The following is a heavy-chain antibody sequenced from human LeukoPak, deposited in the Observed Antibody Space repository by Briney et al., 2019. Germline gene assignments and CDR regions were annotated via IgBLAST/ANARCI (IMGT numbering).Heavy chain of an antibody. J-gene: IGHJ5*02. CDR1: GVSFSGYY. CDR3: AGRGRIFPRTLPPEGIAAGLGFDP. CDR2: INHSGRT. V-gene: IGHV4-34*01. D-gene: IGHD6-25*01. Sequence: SETLSLTCAVYGVSFSGYYWSWIPQPPGKGRGWVGEINHSGRTNYNPSPKSRVTTSVETSKNQFSLKLSSVTAADTAVYYCAGRGRIFPRTLPPEGIAAGLGFDPWGQGTLVTVSS.